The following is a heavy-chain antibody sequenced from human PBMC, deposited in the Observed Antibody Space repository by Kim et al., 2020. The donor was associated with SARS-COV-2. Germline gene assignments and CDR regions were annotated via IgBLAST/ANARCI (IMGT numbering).Heavy chain of an antibody. V-gene: IGHV4-39*01. CDR1: GGSISSSSYY. Sequence: SETLSLTCTVSGGSISSSSYYWGWIRQPPGKGLEWIGSIYYSGSTYYNPSLKSRVTISVDTSKNQFSLKLSSVTAADTAVYYCARPNDYGGKDLAFDYWGQGTLVTVSS. D-gene: IGHD4-17*01. CDR3: ARPNDYGGKDLAFDY. CDR2: IYYSGST. J-gene: IGHJ4*02.